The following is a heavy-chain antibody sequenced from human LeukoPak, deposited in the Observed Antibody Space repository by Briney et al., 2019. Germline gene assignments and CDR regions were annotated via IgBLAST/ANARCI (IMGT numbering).Heavy chain of an antibody. CDR3: ARHAWPGDFGVVMGDY. V-gene: IGHV5-51*01. Sequence: GESLKIPCKGSGYSFTSYWIGWVRQMPGKGLDWMGIIYPGDSDNRYSPSFQGQVTISADKSISTAYLQWSSLKASDTAMYYCARHAWPGDFGVVMGDYWGQGTLVTVSS. CDR1: GYSFTSYW. J-gene: IGHJ4*02. CDR2: IYPGDSDN. D-gene: IGHD3-3*01.